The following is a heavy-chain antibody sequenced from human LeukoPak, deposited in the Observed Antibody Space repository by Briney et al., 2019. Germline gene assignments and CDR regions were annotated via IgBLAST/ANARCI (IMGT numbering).Heavy chain of an antibody. V-gene: IGHV1-2*02. D-gene: IGHD3-9*01. CDR2: INPNSGGT. CDR3: AATFYYDILTGYYRRVGLDFDY. Sequence: GASVKVSCKASGYTFTSYGISWVRQAPGQGLEWMGWINPNSGGTNYAQKFQGRVTMTRDTSISTAYMELSRLRSDDTAVYYCAATFYYDILTGYYRRVGLDFDYWGQGTLVTVSS. CDR1: GYTFTSYG. J-gene: IGHJ4*02.